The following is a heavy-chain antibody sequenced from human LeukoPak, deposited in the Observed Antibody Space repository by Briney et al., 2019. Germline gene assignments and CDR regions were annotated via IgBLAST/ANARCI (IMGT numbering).Heavy chain of an antibody. CDR2: VFYTGDT. CDR3: ARHPFATPFDH. CDR1: GVPIGSFY. J-gene: IGHJ4*02. V-gene: IGHV4-59*08. Sequence: SETLSLTCAVSGVPIGSFYWSWIRQPPGKGLEWIGYVFYTGDTNYNPSLKSRVTMSLDTSKNQLSLRLTSVTAADTAVYYCARHPFATPFDHWGRGTLVTVSS. D-gene: IGHD2-15*01.